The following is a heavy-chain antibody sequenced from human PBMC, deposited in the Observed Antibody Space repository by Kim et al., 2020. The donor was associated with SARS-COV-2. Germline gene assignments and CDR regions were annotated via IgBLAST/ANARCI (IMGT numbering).Heavy chain of an antibody. CDR3: ARDGRFGELLIFEAFDI. D-gene: IGHD3-10*01. J-gene: IGHJ3*02. Sequence: VKGRFTISRDNAKNSLYLQMNSLRAEDTAVYYCARDGRFGELLIFEAFDIWGQGTMVTVSS. V-gene: IGHV3-21*01.